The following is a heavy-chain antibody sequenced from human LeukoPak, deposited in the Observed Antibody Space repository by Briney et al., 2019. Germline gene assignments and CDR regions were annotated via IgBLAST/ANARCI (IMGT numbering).Heavy chain of an antibody. V-gene: IGHV4-34*01. CDR3: ARSTPAITIFGVVIRSWFDP. Sequence: SETLSLTCAVYGGSFSGYYWSWIRQPPGRGLEWIGEINHSGSTNYNPSLKSRVTISVDTSKNQFSLKLSSVTAADTAVYYCARSTPAITIFGVVIRSWFDPWGQGTLVTVSS. D-gene: IGHD3-3*01. CDR1: GGSFSGYY. CDR2: INHSGST. J-gene: IGHJ5*02.